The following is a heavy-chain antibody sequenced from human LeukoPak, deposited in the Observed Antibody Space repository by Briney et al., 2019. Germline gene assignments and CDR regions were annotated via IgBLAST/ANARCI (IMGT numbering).Heavy chain of an antibody. CDR1: GFTFSSYG. J-gene: IGHJ4*02. V-gene: IGHV3-30*03. CDR2: ISYDGSNK. Sequence: PGRSLRLSCAASGFTFSSYGMHWVRQAPGKGLEWVAVISYDGSNKYYADSAKVRFTISRANSKNTLYLQMDIMRPEAQALYYRARGQQLVKTDWGQGTLVTVSS. D-gene: IGHD6-13*01. CDR3: ARGQQLVKTD.